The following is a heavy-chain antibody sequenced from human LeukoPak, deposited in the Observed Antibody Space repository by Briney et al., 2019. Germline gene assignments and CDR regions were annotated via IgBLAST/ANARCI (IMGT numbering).Heavy chain of an antibody. CDR1: GFTFSSYA. CDR2: ISGSGSPI. Sequence: GGSLRLSCAASGFTFSSYAMSWVRQAPGKGLEWVSHISGSGSPIYYADSVKGRFTISRDNSKNTLSLQMNSLRAEDTAVYFCAKGFRSGTWYYFDYWGQGTLVTVSS. D-gene: IGHD2-8*01. V-gene: IGHV3-23*01. CDR3: AKGFRSGTWYYFDY. J-gene: IGHJ4*02.